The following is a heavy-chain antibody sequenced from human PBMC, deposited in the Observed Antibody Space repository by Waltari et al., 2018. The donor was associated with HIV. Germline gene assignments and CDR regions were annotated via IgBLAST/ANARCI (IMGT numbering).Heavy chain of an antibody. J-gene: IGHJ1*01. CDR1: GYTCTAYD. V-gene: IGHV1-2*02. Sequence: QVQLVQSGAEVKKPGDSVKVSCKASGYTCTAYDIHWVRQDPGQGLEWMGWINPNNGGTKYAQKFQGRVTMTRDTPMSTAYMEMSSLIADDAAVIYCASSSDGGRNWGQGTLVTVSS. CDR2: INPNNGGT. CDR3: ASSSDGGRN.